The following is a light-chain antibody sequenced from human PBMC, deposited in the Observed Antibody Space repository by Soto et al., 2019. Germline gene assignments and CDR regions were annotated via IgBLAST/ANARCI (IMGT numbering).Light chain of an antibody. CDR1: QSLVYSDGETY. Sequence: DVVMTQSPLSHPVTLGQPAAISGRSSQSLVYSDGETYLNWFPPRQGQSPRRLIYKVSNRDSKVPDRFSGSGSCTDCTLKISRVEAEDVGVYDCMQGTHWPRTFGQGTQVEIK. CDR2: KVS. V-gene: IGKV2-30*01. CDR3: MQGTHWPRT. J-gene: IGKJ1*01.